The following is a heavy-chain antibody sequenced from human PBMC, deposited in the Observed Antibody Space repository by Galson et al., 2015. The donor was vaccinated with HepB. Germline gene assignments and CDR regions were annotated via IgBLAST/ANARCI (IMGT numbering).Heavy chain of an antibody. V-gene: IGHV3-30*04. J-gene: IGHJ5*02. Sequence: SLRLSCAASGFTFSNYAMHWVRQAPGKGLEWVAVISYDGSNKYYADSVKGRFTISRDNSKNTLYLQMNSLRAEDTAVYYCARGVNYYGSDWFDPWGQGTLVTVSS. CDR3: ARGVNYYGSDWFDP. D-gene: IGHD3-10*01. CDR1: GFTFSNYA. CDR2: ISYDGSNK.